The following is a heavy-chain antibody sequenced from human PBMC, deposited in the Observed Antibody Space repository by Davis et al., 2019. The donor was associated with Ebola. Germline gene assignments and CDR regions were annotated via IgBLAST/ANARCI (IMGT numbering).Heavy chain of an antibody. D-gene: IGHD3/OR15-3a*01. CDR3: ARSLDSAGWYFDL. CDR1: GYSFTSYW. CDR2: IDPSDSYT. V-gene: IGHV5-10-1*04. Sequence: GGSLRLSCKGSGYSFTSYWISWVRQMPGKGLEWMGRIDPSDSYTNYSPSFQGQVTISADKSISAAYLQWSSLKASDTAMYYCARSLDSAGWYFDLWGRGTLVTVSS. J-gene: IGHJ2*01.